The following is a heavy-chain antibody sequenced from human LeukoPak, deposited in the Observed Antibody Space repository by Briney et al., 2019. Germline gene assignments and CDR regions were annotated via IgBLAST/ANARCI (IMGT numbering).Heavy chain of an antibody. CDR1: GYTFTDYF. V-gene: IGHV1-2*02. J-gene: IGHJ3*02. CDR2: INPKSGGT. Sequence: ASVRVSCKASGYTFTDYFMNWVRQAPGQGLEWMGWINPKSGGTVYAQKFQGRVTMTRDTSSSTAYMELSRLRFDDTVVYYCARGPRITIFGVVMANDAFDIWGQGTMVTVSS. CDR3: ARGPRITIFGVVMANDAFDI. D-gene: IGHD3-3*01.